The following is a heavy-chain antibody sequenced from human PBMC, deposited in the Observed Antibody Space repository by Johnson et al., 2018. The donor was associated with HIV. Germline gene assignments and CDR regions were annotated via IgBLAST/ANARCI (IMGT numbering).Heavy chain of an antibody. CDR2: ISNDGNNK. D-gene: IGHD3-16*01. J-gene: IGHJ3*02. V-gene: IGHV3-30*14. Sequence: QVQLVESGGGLVQPGGSLRLSCAASGFIFSSYHMHWVRQAPGKGLEWVALISNDGNNKYYADSVKCRFTISRDTSKNTLYLQMNSLRAEDTAVYYCAREGDGGAFDTWGQGTMVTVSS. CDR1: GFIFSSYH. CDR3: AREGDGGAFDT.